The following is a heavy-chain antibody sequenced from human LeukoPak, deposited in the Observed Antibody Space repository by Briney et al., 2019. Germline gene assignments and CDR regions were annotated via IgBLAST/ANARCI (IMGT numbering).Heavy chain of an antibody. J-gene: IGHJ4*02. CDR2: INGDGLS. D-gene: IGHD2-8*01. CDR1: GFPFSNYW. Sequence: GGSLRLSCSASGFPFSNYWMNWVRQAPGKGLVWVARINGDGLSHYADAVKGRFTISRDNGKNTLFLQMTSLRVEDSAVYYCVRLGHQWSTDFDTWGQGTLVTVSS. V-gene: IGHV3-74*01. CDR3: VRLGHQWSTDFDT.